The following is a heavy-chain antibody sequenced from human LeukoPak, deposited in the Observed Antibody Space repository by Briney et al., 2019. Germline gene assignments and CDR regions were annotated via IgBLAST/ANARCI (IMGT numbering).Heavy chain of an antibody. CDR2: IKSKTDGGTT. J-gene: IGHJ4*02. CDR3: TTTPGYFDWLLADY. Sequence: GGSLRLSCAASGFTFSSYWMSWVRQAPGEGLEWVGRIKSKTDGGTTDYAAPVKGRFTISRDDSKNTLYLQMNSLKTEDTAVYYCTTTPGYFDWLLADYWGQGTLVTVSS. D-gene: IGHD3-9*01. V-gene: IGHV3-15*01. CDR1: GFTFSSYW.